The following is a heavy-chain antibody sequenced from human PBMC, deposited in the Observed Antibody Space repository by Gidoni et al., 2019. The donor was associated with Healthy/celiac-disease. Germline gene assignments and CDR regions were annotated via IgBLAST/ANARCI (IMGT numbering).Heavy chain of an antibody. J-gene: IGHJ2*01. V-gene: IGHV3-64D*08. CDR1: GFTFSSYA. Sequence: EVQLVESGGGLVQPGGSLRLSCSASGFTFSSYAMHWVRQAPGKGLEYVSAISSNGGSTYYADSVKGRFTISRDNSKNTLYLQMSSLRAEDTAVYYCVKRGYWGYFDLWGRGTLVTVSS. CDR2: ISSNGGST. D-gene: IGHD7-27*01. CDR3: VKRGYWGYFDL.